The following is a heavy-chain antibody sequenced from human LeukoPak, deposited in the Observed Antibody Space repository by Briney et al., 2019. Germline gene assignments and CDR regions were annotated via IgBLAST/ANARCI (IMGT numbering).Heavy chain of an antibody. V-gene: IGHV3-23*01. CDR3: AKSLYYYGSTFDF. Sequence: GGSLRLSCAVSGVSLSDHYMDWVRQAPGKGLEWVSTISGSGDSTYYADSMKGRFTISRDNSRNTLYLEVNSLRAEDTAIYYCAKSLYYYGSTFDFWGQGTLVTVSS. CDR2: ISGSGDST. J-gene: IGHJ5*01. D-gene: IGHD3-22*01. CDR1: GVSLSDHY.